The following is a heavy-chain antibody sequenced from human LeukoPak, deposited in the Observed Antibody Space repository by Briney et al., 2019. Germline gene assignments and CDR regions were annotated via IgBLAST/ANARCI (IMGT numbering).Heavy chain of an antibody. CDR2: ISYDGSNK. J-gene: IGHJ4*02. D-gene: IGHD6-6*01. CDR3: ARVEQSIAALDY. Sequence: PGGSLRLSCAASGFTFSSYAMHWVRQAPGKGLEWVAVISYDGSNKYYPDSVKGRFTISRDNSKNTLYLQMNSLRAEDTAVYYCARVEQSIAALDYWGQGTLVTVSS. V-gene: IGHV3-30-3*01. CDR1: GFTFSSYA.